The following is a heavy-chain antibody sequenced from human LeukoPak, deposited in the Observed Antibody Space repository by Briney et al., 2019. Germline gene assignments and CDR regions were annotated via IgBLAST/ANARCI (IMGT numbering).Heavy chain of an antibody. CDR3: ARDYSGSHYLILDY. Sequence: GGSLRLSCAASGFTFSSYWMTWVRQAPGKGLEWVANIKEDGSEKYYVDSVKGRFTISRDNAKNSLYLQMNSLRAEDTAVYYCARDYSGSHYLILDYWGQGTLVTVSS. V-gene: IGHV3-7*01. CDR2: IKEDGSEK. D-gene: IGHD1-26*01. J-gene: IGHJ4*02. CDR1: GFTFSSYW.